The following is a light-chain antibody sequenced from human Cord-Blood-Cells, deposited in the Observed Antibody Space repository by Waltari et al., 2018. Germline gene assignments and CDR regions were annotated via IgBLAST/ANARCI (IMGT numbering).Light chain of an antibody. CDR2: DAS. CDR1: QYIRNY. CDR3: QQYDNHPLT. J-gene: IGKJ4*01. V-gene: IGKV1-33*01. Sequence: DIQMTQSPSSLSASVGYRLTITCQATQYIRNYLNWYQQKPGKAPTLLIYDASNLETGVPSRFSGSGSGTDFTFTISSLQPEYIATYYCQQYDNHPLTFGGGTKVEIK.